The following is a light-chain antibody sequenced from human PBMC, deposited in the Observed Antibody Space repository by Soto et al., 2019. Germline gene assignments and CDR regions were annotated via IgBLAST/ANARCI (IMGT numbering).Light chain of an antibody. CDR2: SAS. J-gene: IGKJ4*01. V-gene: IGKV1-17*01. Sequence: DLQMTPSPSSLSASVGDRVTITCRASQGIRNDLGWYQQKPGMAPKRLIYSASTLQGGVPSRFSGSASGTEFTLPISSLQPEDFATYYCLQHFMYPLTFGGGTKVEIK. CDR3: LQHFMYPLT. CDR1: QGIRND.